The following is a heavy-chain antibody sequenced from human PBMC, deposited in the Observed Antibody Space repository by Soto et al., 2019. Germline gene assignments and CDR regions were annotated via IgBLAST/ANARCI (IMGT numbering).Heavy chain of an antibody. J-gene: IGHJ4*02. V-gene: IGHV3-48*01. CDR1: GFTFSSYA. CDR3: ATLCSYCITSTSLF. CDR2: ISTGDSPI. D-gene: IGHD3-10*01. Sequence: GGSLRLSCAASGFTFSSYAMNWVRQAPGKGLEWVSYISTGDSPIYYADSVKGRFTISRDNAKNSLYLQMISLRAEDTAVYYCATLCSYCITSTSLFWGQGTLVTVSS.